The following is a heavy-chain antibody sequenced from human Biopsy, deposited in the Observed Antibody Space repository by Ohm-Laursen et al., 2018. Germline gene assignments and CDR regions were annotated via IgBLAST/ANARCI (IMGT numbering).Heavy chain of an antibody. D-gene: IGHD3-22*01. Sequence: SETLSPTCTVSGGSISNNNYYWGWIRQPPGKGLEWIGSIFYRGSTHYKPSLKSRVNISVDTSKNQFSLKLNSVTAADTAVYYCARDYDTSGYYYVSWGQGTLLTVSS. CDR3: ARDYDTSGYYYVS. CDR2: IFYRGST. J-gene: IGHJ5*02. CDR1: GGSISNNNYY. V-gene: IGHV4-39*01.